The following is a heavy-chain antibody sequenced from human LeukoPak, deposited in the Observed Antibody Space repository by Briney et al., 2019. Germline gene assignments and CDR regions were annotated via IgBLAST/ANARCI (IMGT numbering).Heavy chain of an antibody. CDR1: GFTFSTYA. J-gene: IGHJ4*02. D-gene: IGHD1-14*01. Sequence: GGSPRLSCAPSGFTFSTYAMRWVRQAPGKGLECVSAISTNGGNTHYANSVKGRFTISRDNSKNTLYLQMGSLRAEDMAVYYCAREVYLTNNRNYVDYSGEGTLVTVSS. CDR2: ISTNGGNT. CDR3: AREVYLTNNRNYVDY. V-gene: IGHV3-64*01.